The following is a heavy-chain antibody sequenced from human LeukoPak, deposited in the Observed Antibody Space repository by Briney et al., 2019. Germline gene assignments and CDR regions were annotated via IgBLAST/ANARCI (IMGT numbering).Heavy chain of an antibody. V-gene: IGHV4-59*08. CDR1: GGSISSYY. D-gene: IGHD4-17*01. CDR2: IYYSGST. CDR3: ARRYGDYRKGYFDY. Sequence: SESLSLTRTVSGGSISSYYWSWIRQPPGKGLEWIGYIYYSGSTNYNPSLKSRVTISVDTSKNQFSLKLSSVTAADTAVYYCARRYGDYRKGYFDYWGQGTLVTVSP. J-gene: IGHJ4*02.